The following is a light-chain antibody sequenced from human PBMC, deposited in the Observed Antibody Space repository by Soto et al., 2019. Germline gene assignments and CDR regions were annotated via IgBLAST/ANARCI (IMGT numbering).Light chain of an antibody. CDR3: QKYNSAPWT. CDR2: AAS. V-gene: IGKV1-27*01. J-gene: IGKJ1*01. Sequence: DIQMTQSPSSLSASVGDRVTITCRASQGISNYLAWYQQKPGKVPKLLIYAASTLQSGVPSRFSGSGSCTDFTLTISSLQPEDVATDYCQKYNSAPWTFGQGTNVEIK. CDR1: QGISNY.